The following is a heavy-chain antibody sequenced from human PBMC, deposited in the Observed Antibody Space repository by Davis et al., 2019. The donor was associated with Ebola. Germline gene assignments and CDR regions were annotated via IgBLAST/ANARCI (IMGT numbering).Heavy chain of an antibody. J-gene: IGHJ5*02. CDR3: ATPYSSSWLVDP. D-gene: IGHD6-13*01. Sequence: GESLKISCAASEFTFSGYWIHWVRQAPGKGLEWVAVISYDGSNKYYADSVKGRFTISRDNSKNTLYLQMNSLRAEDTAVYYCATPYSSSWLVDPWGQGTLVTVSS. CDR2: ISYDGSNK. V-gene: IGHV3-30*12. CDR1: EFTFSGYW.